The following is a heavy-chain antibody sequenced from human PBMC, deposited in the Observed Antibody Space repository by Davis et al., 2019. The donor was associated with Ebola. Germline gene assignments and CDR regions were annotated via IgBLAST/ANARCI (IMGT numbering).Heavy chain of an antibody. Sequence: PAGSLRLSCAASGFTFSSYWMSWVRQAPGKGLEWVANIKQDGSDKNYVDSVKGRFTISRDNAKNSLYLQMNSLRAEDTAVYYCASRPRRAAAGDHWGQGTRVTVSS. CDR3: ASRPRRAAAGDH. V-gene: IGHV3-7*03. D-gene: IGHD6-13*01. J-gene: IGHJ4*02. CDR2: IKQDGSDK. CDR1: GFTFSSYW.